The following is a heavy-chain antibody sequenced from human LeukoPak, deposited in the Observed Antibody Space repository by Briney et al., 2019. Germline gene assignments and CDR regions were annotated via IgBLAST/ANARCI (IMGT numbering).Heavy chain of an antibody. V-gene: IGHV3-23*01. CDR1: GFTFSSYA. D-gene: IGHD3-10*01. CDR3: AKDLRSRGDGDYYYGEVFDY. J-gene: IGHJ4*02. Sequence: GGTLRLSCAASGFTFSSYAMSWVRQAPGKGLEWVSAISGSGGSTYYADSVKGRFTISRDNSKNTLYLQMNSLRAEDTAVYYCAKDLRSRGDGDYYYGEVFDYWGQGTLVTVSS. CDR2: ISGSGGST.